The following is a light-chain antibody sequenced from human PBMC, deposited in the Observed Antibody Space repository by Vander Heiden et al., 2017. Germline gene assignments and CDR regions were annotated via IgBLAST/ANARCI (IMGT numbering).Light chain of an antibody. CDR1: SSDVGGYNY. J-gene: IGLJ2*01. CDR3: RSYTSSSTFVV. CDR2: DVS. V-gene: IGLV2-14*01. Sequence: SALTQPDSVSGSPGQSITLSCTGSSSDVGGYNYVSWYQQQPGKAPTLMIYDVSNRPSGVSNRFSGSKSGNTASLTISGLQAEDEADYYCRSYTSSSTFVVFGGGTKLTVL.